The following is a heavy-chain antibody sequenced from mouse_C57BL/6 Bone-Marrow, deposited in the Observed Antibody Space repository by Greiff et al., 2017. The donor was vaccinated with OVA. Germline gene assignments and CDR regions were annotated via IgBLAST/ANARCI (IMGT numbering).Heavy chain of an antibody. CDR2: ISNGGGST. V-gene: IGHV5-12*01. D-gene: IGHD2-2*01. CDR3: ARTMVTENAMDY. Sequence: EVKLMESGGGLVQPGGSLKLSCAASGFTFSDYYMYWVRQTPEKRLEWVAYISNGGGSTYYPDTVKGRFTISRDNATNTLYLQMSRLKSEDTAMYYCARTMVTENAMDYWGQGTSVTVSS. J-gene: IGHJ4*01. CDR1: GFTFSDYY.